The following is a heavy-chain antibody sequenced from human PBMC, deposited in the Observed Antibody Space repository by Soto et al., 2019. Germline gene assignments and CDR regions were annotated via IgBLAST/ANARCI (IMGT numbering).Heavy chain of an antibody. CDR3: ATVATHSYNWLDT. D-gene: IGHD5-12*01. CDR1: GFTFSTFC. J-gene: IGHJ5*02. Sequence: EVQLVESGGTLVQPGGSLRLSCAASGFTFSTFCMHWVRQAPGKGLVWVSRINSDGSKTNYADSVKGRFTISSDNAKNTVYREMNRLGAEDTAVDDCATVATHSYNWLDTWGKGTLVTVSS. V-gene: IGHV3-74*01. CDR2: INSDGSKT.